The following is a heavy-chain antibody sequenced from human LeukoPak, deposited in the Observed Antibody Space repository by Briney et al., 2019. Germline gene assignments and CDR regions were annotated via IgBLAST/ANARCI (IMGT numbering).Heavy chain of an antibody. CDR1: GGSFSGYY. D-gene: IGHD2-2*01. CDR2: INHSGST. V-gene: IGHV4-34*01. Sequence: SETLSLTCAVYGGSFSGYYWSWIRQPPGKGLEWIGEINHSGSTNYNPSLKSRVTISVDTSKSQFSLKLSSVTAADTAVYYCARGRVVPAAGFDYWGQGTLVTVSS. CDR3: ARGRVVPAAGFDY. J-gene: IGHJ4*02.